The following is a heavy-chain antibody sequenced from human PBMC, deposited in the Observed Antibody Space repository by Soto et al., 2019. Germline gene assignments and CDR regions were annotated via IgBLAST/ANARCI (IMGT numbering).Heavy chain of an antibody. CDR2: ISGSGGST. CDR1: GFNFNNSA. J-gene: IGHJ4*02. Sequence: VQLLESGGGLVQPGGSLRLSCAASGFNFNNSAMTWVRQAPGKGLEWVSSISGSGGSTYYPDSVRGRFTISRDNSKNTLFLQMNSLRAEDTALYYCAKDGWGSTIVTSFDYWGQGTLVTVSS. CDR3: AKDGWGSTIVTSFDY. V-gene: IGHV3-23*01. D-gene: IGHD6-19*01.